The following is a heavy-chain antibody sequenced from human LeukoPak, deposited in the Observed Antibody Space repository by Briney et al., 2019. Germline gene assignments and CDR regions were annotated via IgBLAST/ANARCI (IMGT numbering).Heavy chain of an antibody. D-gene: IGHD3-10*01. CDR2: INPHTGGT. Sequence: GASVKVSCKASGYTFTGYYMHWVRQAPGQGLEWMGWINPHTGGTNYAQKFQGRVTMTRDTSISTAYMELSRLTSDDTAVYYCGRVVGGNYYGSETDDYWGRGTLVTVSS. CDR1: GYTFTGYY. J-gene: IGHJ4*02. V-gene: IGHV1-2*02. CDR3: GRVVGGNYYGSETDDY.